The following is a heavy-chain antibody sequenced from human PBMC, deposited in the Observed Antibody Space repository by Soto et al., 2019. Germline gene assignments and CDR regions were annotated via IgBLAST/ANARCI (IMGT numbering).Heavy chain of an antibody. D-gene: IGHD3-22*01. V-gene: IGHV3-33*01. J-gene: IGHJ4*02. CDR2: IWYDGSNK. Sequence: QVPLVESGGGVVQPGRSLRLSCAASGFTFSSYGMHWVRQAPGKGLEWVAVIWYDGSNKYYADSVKGRFTISRDNSKNTLYLQMNSLRAEATAVYYCARDYDRSGYPRYYFDYWGQGTLVTVSS. CDR1: GFTFSSYG. CDR3: ARDYDRSGYPRYYFDY.